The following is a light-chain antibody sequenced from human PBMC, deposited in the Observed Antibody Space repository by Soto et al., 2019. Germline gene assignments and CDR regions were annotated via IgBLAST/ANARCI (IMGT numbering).Light chain of an antibody. Sequence: VHMTQSTSTLSASVGHRVTITCRASQSISSWLAWYQQKPGKAPKLLIYDASSLESGVPSRFSFSGSGTEFTLTISSMQPDDFATYYCQQYNTYSFGQGTKVDIK. J-gene: IGKJ1*01. V-gene: IGKV1-5*01. CDR1: QSISSW. CDR3: QQYNTYS. CDR2: DAS.